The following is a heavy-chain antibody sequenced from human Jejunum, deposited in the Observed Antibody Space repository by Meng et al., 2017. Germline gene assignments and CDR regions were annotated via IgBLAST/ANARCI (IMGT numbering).Heavy chain of an antibody. D-gene: IGHD2-21*02. CDR1: GFSFNDYE. CDR3: ARRFGLIAVGTAVYGMDV. CDR2: ISSSGRTI. V-gene: IGHV3-48*03. J-gene: IGHJ6*02. Sequence: GESLKISCVASGFSFNDYEVHWVRQAPGKRLEWVSSISSSGRTIYYAASERGRFTISRDNTKRSLYLPISSLSAEDTAVYYCARRFGLIAVGTAVYGMDVWGQGTTVTVSS.